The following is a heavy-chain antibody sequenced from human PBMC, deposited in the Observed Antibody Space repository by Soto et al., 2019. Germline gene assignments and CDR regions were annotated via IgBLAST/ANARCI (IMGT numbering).Heavy chain of an antibody. V-gene: IGHV1-18*01. D-gene: IGHD6-13*01. Sequence: ASVKVSCKASGYTFTSYGISWVRQAPGQGLEWMGWISAYNGNTNYAQKLQGRVTMTADESTSTAYMELSSLRSEDTAVYYCARSQQLAYGMDVWGQGTTVTVSS. CDR2: ISAYNGNT. CDR3: ARSQQLAYGMDV. CDR1: GYTFTSYG. J-gene: IGHJ6*02.